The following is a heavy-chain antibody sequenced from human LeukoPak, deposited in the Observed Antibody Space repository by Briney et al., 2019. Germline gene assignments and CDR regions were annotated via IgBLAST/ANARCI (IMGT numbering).Heavy chain of an antibody. CDR2: ISAYNGNT. CDR3: ATAGGSGGSWGRDYYYYYYMDV. D-gene: IGHD2-15*01. CDR1: GYTFTSYG. V-gene: IGHV1-18*01. Sequence: ASVKVSCKASGYTFTSYGISWVRQAPGQGLEWMGWISAYNGNTNYAQKLQGRVTMTTDTSTSTAYMELRSLRSDDTAVYYCATAGGSGGSWGRDYYYYYYMDVWGKGTTVTVSS. J-gene: IGHJ6*03.